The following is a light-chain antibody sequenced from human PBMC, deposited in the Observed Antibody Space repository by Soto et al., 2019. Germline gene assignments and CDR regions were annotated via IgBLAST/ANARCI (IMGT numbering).Light chain of an antibody. Sequence: EIVWSLSPCTLSSSPWERATLSCMASQSVSTNYLGRCQQEPGPAPRLLIDGASSRATGIPDRFSGSGSGTDFTLTISRLEPEDVAVYYCQQYGSSLLFGQGTKVDIK. J-gene: IGKJ1*01. V-gene: IGKV3-20*01. CDR3: QQYGSSLL. CDR1: QSVSTNY. CDR2: GAS.